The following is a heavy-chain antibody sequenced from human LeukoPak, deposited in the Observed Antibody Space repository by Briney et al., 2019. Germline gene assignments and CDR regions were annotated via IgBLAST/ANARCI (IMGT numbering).Heavy chain of an antibody. D-gene: IGHD1-26*01. CDR2: IYHSGST. V-gene: IGHV4-30-2*01. Sequence: SETPSLTCTVSGGSISSGGYYWSWIRQPPGKGLEWIGYIYHSGSTYYNPSLKSRVTISVDRSKNQFSLKLSSVTAADTAVYYCARANIVGATTGWFDPWGQGTLVTVSS. CDR3: ARANIVGATTGWFDP. J-gene: IGHJ5*02. CDR1: GGSISSGGYY.